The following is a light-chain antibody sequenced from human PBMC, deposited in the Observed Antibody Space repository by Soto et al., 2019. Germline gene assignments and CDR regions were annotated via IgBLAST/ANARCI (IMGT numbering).Light chain of an antibody. V-gene: IGLV2-8*01. CDR3: SSYAGSNNLRV. Sequence: QSVLTQPPSASGSPGQSVTISCTGTSSDVGAYNYVSWYQQHPNKAPKLMIYEVSKRPSGVPGRFSGSKSGNTASLTVSGLQAEDEADYYCSSYAGSNNLRVFGGGTKLTVL. CDR1: SSDVGAYNY. CDR2: EVS. J-gene: IGLJ2*01.